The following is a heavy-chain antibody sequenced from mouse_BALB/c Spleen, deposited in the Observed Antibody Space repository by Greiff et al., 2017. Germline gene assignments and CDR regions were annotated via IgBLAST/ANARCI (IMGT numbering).Heavy chain of an antibody. D-gene: IGHD3-3*01. J-gene: IGHJ1*01. Sequence: VQGVESGPGLVAPSQSLSITCTVSGFSLTSYGVHWVRQPPGKGLEWLGVIWAGGSTNYNSALMSRLSISKDNSKSQVFLKMNSLQTDDTAMYYCAREEGRYFDVWGAGTTVTVSS. CDR1: GFSLTSYG. CDR3: AREEGRYFDV. V-gene: IGHV2-9*02. CDR2: IWAGGST.